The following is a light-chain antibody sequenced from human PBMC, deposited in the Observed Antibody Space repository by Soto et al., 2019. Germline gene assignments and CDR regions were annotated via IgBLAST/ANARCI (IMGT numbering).Light chain of an antibody. CDR3: TSYTNRYTYV. CDR1: SSDVGGYDY. Sequence: LTQPASVSGSPGQSITISCTGTSSDVGGYDYVGWYQQHPGKAPKLMIYNVYNRPSGVSFRFSGSKSGNTASLTISGLQTEDEADYYCTSYTNRYTYVFGTGTKVTVL. CDR2: NVY. J-gene: IGLJ1*01. V-gene: IGLV2-14*01.